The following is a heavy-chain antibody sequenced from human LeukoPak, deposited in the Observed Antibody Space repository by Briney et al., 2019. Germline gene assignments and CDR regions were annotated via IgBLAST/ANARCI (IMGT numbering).Heavy chain of an antibody. CDR1: GFTFSSYA. CDR3: AREGVPTVSAFRDYYGMDV. J-gene: IGHJ6*02. CDR2: ISYDGSNK. D-gene: IGHD4-17*01. V-gene: IGHV3-30*04. Sequence: GRSLRLSCAASGFTFSSYAMHWVRQAPGKGLEWVAVISYDGSNKYYADSVKGRFTISRDNSKNTLYLQMNSLRSEDTAVYYCAREGVPTVSAFRDYYGMDVWGQGTTVTVSS.